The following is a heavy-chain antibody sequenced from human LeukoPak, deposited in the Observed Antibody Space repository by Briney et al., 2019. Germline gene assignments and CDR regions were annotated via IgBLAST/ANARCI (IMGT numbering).Heavy chain of an antibody. D-gene: IGHD1-1*01. CDR1: GGSFSCYY. J-gene: IGHJ5*02. Sequence: SETLSLTCAVYGGSFSCYYWSWIRQPPGKGLEWIGEINHSGSTNYNPSLKSRVTISVDTSKNQFSLKLSSVTAADTAVYYCARGGHDGWFDPWGQGTLVTVSS. CDR2: INHSGST. V-gene: IGHV4-34*01. CDR3: ARGGHDGWFDP.